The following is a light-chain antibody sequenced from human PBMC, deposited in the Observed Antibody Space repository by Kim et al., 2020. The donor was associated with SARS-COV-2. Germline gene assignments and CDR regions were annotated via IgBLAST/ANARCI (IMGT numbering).Light chain of an antibody. CDR2: GKN. V-gene: IGLV3-19*01. CDR3: NSRDSSGNHLV. CDR1: SLRNYY. Sequence: AVGQTVRITCQGDSLRNYYASWYQQQPGQAPVLVLFGKNNRPSGIPDRFSGSKSGNTASLTITGAQAEDEADYYCNSRDSSGNHLVFGGGTKLTVL. J-gene: IGLJ3*02.